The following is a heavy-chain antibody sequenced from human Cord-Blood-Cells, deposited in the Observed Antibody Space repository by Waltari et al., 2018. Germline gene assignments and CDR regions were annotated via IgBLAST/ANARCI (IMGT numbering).Heavy chain of an antibody. J-gene: IGHJ4*02. CDR1: GGTFSSYA. CDR3: ARGPAYCGGDCYSDY. CDR2: IIPILGIA. V-gene: IGHV1-69*04. D-gene: IGHD2-21*02. Sequence: QVQLVQSGAEVKKPGSSVTVSCKASGGTFSSYAISWVRQAPGQGLEWMGGIIPILGIANYAQKFQGRVTITADESTSTAYMELSSLRSEDTAVYYCARGPAYCGGDCYSDYWGQGTLVTVSS.